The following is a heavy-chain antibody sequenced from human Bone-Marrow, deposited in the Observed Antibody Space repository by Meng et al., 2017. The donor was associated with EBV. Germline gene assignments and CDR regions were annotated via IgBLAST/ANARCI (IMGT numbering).Heavy chain of an antibody. Sequence: QVRLVQSGVEVKKPGASVKVSCKASGYTFTSYGISWLRQAPGQGLEWMGWISAYNGDTNYAQKLQGRVTMTTDTSTSTAYMELRSLRSDDTAVYYCARENGKYCSSTSCLPDYWGQGTLVTVSS. J-gene: IGHJ4*02. CDR1: GYTFTSYG. CDR2: ISAYNGDT. CDR3: ARENGKYCSSTSCLPDY. D-gene: IGHD2-2*01. V-gene: IGHV1-18*01.